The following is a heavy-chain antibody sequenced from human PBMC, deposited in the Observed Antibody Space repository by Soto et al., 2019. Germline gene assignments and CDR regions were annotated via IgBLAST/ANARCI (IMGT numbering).Heavy chain of an antibody. CDR3: ARAGRGYSYGYYFDY. D-gene: IGHD5-18*01. J-gene: IGHJ4*02. V-gene: IGHV4-34*01. CDR1: GGSFSGYY. CDR2: INHSGST. Sequence: PSETLSLTCAVYGGSFSGYYWSWTRQPPGKGLEWIGEINHSGSTNYNPSLKSRVSISVDTSKNQFSLKLSSVTAADTAVYYCARAGRGYSYGYYFDYWGQGTLVTVSS.